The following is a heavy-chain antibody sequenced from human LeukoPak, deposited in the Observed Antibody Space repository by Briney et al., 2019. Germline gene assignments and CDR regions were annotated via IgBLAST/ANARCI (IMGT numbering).Heavy chain of an antibody. D-gene: IGHD2-8*01. V-gene: IGHV3-74*01. J-gene: IGHJ4*02. CDR1: GLTFSSDW. CDR2: INSDASTI. Sequence: PGGSLRLSCAASGLTFSSDWMHWVRQVPGKGLVWVSRINSDASTINYADSVKGRFTISRDNAKNTLYLQMNNLRAEDTAVYYCAREDCTIGAVCSSLLGHWGRGTLVTVSS. CDR3: AREDCTIGAVCSSLLGH.